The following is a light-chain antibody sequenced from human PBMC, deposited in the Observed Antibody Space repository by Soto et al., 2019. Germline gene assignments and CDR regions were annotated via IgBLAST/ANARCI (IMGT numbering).Light chain of an antibody. J-gene: IGLJ1*01. Sequence: QSALTQPPSASGSPGQSVTISCTGTSGDIGGYDYVSWYQKPPGKAPKLMIYEVTKRPLGVPDRFSGSKSGNTASLTVSGLQAEDEADYYCSSYAGSNNPYVFGTGTKLTVL. V-gene: IGLV2-8*01. CDR3: SSYAGSNNPYV. CDR1: SGDIGGYDY. CDR2: EVT.